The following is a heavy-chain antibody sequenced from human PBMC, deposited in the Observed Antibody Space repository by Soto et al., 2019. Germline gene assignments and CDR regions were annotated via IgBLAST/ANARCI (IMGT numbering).Heavy chain of an antibody. CDR1: GGSFSGHS. D-gene: IGHD3-22*01. J-gene: IGHJ5*01. V-gene: IGHV4-34*01. CDR2: INHSGRV. CDR3: STRAYDTNGYYRFDP. Sequence: SETLSLTCAVYGGSFSGHSWTWIRQSPGKGLEWIGDINHSGRVNYSPSLKSRVTISLGTFKNPFSLTLSAVTAADTAMYYCSTRAYDTNGYYRFDPWGQGTLFTVSS.